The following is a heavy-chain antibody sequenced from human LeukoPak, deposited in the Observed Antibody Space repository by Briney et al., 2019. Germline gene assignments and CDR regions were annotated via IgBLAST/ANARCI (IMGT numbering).Heavy chain of an antibody. CDR3: AREGLGLRLGELSSFDY. D-gene: IGHD3-16*02. CDR1: GFTFSSYS. J-gene: IGHJ4*02. Sequence: GGSLRLSCAASGFTFSSYSMNWVRQAPGKGLEWVSSISSSSSYIYYADSVKGRFTISRDNAKNSLYLQMNSLRAEDTAVYYCAREGLGLRLGELSSFDYWGQGNPGHRLL. CDR2: ISSSSSYI. V-gene: IGHV3-21*01.